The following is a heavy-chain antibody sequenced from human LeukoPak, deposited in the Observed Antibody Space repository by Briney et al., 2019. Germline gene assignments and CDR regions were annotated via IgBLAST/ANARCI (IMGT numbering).Heavy chain of an antibody. CDR2: ITGSGGST. J-gene: IGHJ4*02. CDR3: GKDKGDFWSGHHY. CDR1: GFAFSNYA. Sequence: GGSLRLSCAASGFAFSNYAMSWVRQAPGQGLEWVSSITGSGGSTYYADSVKGRFTISRDNSKNTLYLQMSSLRAEDTAVYYCGKDKGDFWSGHHYWGQGTLVTVSS. V-gene: IGHV3-23*01. D-gene: IGHD3-3*01.